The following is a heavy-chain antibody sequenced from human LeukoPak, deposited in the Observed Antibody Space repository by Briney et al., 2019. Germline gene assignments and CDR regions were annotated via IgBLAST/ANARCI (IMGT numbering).Heavy chain of an antibody. J-gene: IGHJ4*02. CDR2: ISSSSSTI. Sequence: GGSLILYCAASGFTFSDSYLSWMRQAPGQGRDWVSYISSSSSTIYYADSVKGRFTISRDNAKNSLYLQMNSLRAEDTAVYYCARQTLRDGYNYWGQGTLVTVSS. CDR3: ARQTLRDGYNY. V-gene: IGHV3-11*04. D-gene: IGHD5-24*01. CDR1: GFTFSDSY.